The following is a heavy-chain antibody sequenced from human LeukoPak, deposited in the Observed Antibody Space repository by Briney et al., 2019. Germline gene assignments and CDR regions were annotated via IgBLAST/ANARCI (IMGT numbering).Heavy chain of an antibody. CDR1: GFTFSSYS. D-gene: IGHD7-27*01. CDR2: ISYSSSTI. V-gene: IGHV3-48*01. Sequence: GGSLRLSCAASGFTFSSYSMNWVRQAPGKGLEWVSYISYSSSTIYYADSVKGRFTISRDNAKNSLYLQMNSLRAEDTAVYYCARVNWGLDYWGQGTLVTVSS. CDR3: ARVNWGLDY. J-gene: IGHJ4*02.